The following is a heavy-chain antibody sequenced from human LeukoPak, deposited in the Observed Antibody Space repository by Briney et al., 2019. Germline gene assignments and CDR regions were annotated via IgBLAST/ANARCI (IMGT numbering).Heavy chain of an antibody. Sequence: GGSLRLSCAASGFTFSNYWMSWVRQAPGKGLEWVANMKYDGSEKYYVDSVKGRFTISRDNAKNSLYLQMNSLRAEDTAVYYCARDIEAAGLFLDYWGQGTLVTVSS. CDR1: GFTFSNYW. V-gene: IGHV3-7*01. D-gene: IGHD6-13*01. CDR2: MKYDGSEK. CDR3: ARDIEAAGLFLDY. J-gene: IGHJ4*02.